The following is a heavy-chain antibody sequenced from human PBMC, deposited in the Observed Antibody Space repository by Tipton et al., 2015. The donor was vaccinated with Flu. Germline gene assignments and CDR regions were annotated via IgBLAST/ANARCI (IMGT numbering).Heavy chain of an antibody. CDR2: ISSSSSYI. CDR1: GFTFSSYS. V-gene: IGHV3-21*01. J-gene: IGHJ6*01. D-gene: IGHD6-6*01. CDR3: ARDSFSSSQHYYYYYGMDV. Sequence: SLRLSCAASGFTFSSYSMNWVRQAPGKGLEWVSSISSSSSYIYYADSVKGRFTISRDNAKNSLYLQMNSLRAEDTAVYYCARDSFSSSQHYYYYYGMDVWGPRDHGHRLL.